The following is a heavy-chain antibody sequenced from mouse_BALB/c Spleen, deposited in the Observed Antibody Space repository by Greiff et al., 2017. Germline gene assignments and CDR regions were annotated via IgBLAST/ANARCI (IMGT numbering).Heavy chain of an antibody. CDR1: GYSFTSYW. V-gene: IGHV1-5*01. CDR2: IYPGNSDT. J-gene: IGHJ2*01. Sequence: VQLQQSGTVLARPGASVKMSCKASGYSFTSYWMHWVKQRPGQGLEWIGAIYPGNSDTSYNQKFKGKAKLTAVTSASTAYMELSSLTNEDSAVYYCTRRGGTVLFDYWGQGTTLTVSS. CDR3: TRRGGTVLFDY. D-gene: IGHD4-1*01.